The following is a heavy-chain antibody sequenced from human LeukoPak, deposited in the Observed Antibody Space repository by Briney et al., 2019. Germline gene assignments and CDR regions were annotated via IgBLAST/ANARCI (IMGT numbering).Heavy chain of an antibody. D-gene: IGHD6-19*01. CDR3: ARGLGSGWYEDY. CDR1: GFTFSSYS. CDR2: ISSGSSSI. V-gene: IGHV3-48*02. Sequence: GGSLRLSCAVSGFTFSSYSMNRVRQAPGKGLEWVSYISSGSSSIYYADSVKGRFTISRDDAKNSLYLQMNSLRDEDTAVYYCARGLGSGWYEDYWGQGTLVTVSS. J-gene: IGHJ4*02.